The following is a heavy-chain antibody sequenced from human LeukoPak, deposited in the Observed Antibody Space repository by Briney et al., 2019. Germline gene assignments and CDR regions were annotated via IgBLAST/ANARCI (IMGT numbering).Heavy chain of an antibody. CDR2: LSSKFDGGTT. V-gene: IGHV3-15*07. CDR3: TSYCGGNPC. D-gene: IGHD4-23*01. Sequence: PGGSLRLSCTASGFTFSNAWINWVRQAPGKGLEWVGRLSSKFDGGTTDYTAPVRGRFTISRDDSKNTLYLQMNSLKTEDTAVYYCTSYCGGNPCWGQGTLVTVSS. CDR1: GFTFSNAW. J-gene: IGHJ4*02.